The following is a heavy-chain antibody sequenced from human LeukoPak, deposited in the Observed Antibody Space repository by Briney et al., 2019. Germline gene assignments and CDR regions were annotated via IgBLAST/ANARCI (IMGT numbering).Heavy chain of an antibody. CDR3: ARGVSSGPPYRAVKDRKRLYNWFDP. CDR1: GGSISSGSYY. CDR2: IYTSGST. D-gene: IGHD6-19*01. Sequence: PSQTLSLTCTVSGGSISSGSYYWSWIRQPAGKGLEWIGRIYTSGSTNYNPSLKSRVTISVDTSKNQFSLKLSSVTAAGTAVYYCARGVSSGPPYRAVKDRKRLYNWFDPWGQGTLVTVSS. J-gene: IGHJ5*02. V-gene: IGHV4-61*02.